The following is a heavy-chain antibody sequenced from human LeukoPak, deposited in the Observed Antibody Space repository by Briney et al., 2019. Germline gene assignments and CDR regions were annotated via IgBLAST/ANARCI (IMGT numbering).Heavy chain of an antibody. J-gene: IGHJ3*02. CDR1: GGSISSYY. CDR3: ARDQGEGLDI. Sequence: KPSETLSLTCTVSGGSISSYYWNCIRQPPGKGLEWIGYIYYSGTTSYNPSLKSRVSISVDTSKNQISLKLSSVTAADMAVYYCARDQGEGLDIWGQGTMVTVSS. CDR2: IYYSGTT. D-gene: IGHD1-26*01. V-gene: IGHV4-59*01.